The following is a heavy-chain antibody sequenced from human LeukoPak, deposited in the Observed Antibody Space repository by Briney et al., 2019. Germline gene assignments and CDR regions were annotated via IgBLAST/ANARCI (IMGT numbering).Heavy chain of an antibody. Sequence: SETLSLTCTVSGGSINSYYWSWIRQPPGRGLEWIGDIYYSGSTVYNPSLKSRVTISVDTSKNQFSLNLRSVTAADTAVYYCARIDYATFDCWGPGTLVTVSS. J-gene: IGHJ4*02. CDR2: IYYSGST. CDR3: ARIDYATFDC. V-gene: IGHV4-59*01. CDR1: GGSINSYY. D-gene: IGHD3-16*01.